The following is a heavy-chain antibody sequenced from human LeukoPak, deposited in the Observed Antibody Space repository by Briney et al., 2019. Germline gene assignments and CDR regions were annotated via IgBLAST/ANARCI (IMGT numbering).Heavy chain of an antibody. CDR2: IIPILGIA. D-gene: IGHD1-26*01. CDR3: ARGAVGATSWFDP. CDR1: GGTFSSYA. J-gene: IGHJ5*02. V-gene: IGHV1-69*04. Sequence: GASVKVSCKASGGTFSSYAISWVRQAPGQGLEWMGRIIPILGIANYAQKFQGRVTITADKSTSTAYMELSSLRSEDTAVYYCARGAVGATSWFDPWGQGTLVTVSS.